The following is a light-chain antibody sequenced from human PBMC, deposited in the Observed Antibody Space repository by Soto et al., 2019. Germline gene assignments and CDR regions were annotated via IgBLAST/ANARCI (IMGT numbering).Light chain of an antibody. CDR1: QDISNY. CDR3: QQYNSYS. V-gene: IGKV1-33*01. CDR2: HAS. Sequence: DIQMTQSPSSLSASVGDRVTITCQASQDISNYLNWYQQKLGKAPKLLIYHASTLESGVPSRFSGSGSGTEFTLTISSLQPDDFATYYCQQYNSYSFGQGTKVDI. J-gene: IGKJ1*01.